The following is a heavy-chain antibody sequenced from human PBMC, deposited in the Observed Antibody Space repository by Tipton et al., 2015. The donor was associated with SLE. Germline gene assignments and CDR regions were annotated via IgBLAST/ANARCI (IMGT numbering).Heavy chain of an antibody. Sequence: LRLSCTVSGGSISSYYWNWVRQPPGKGLEWIGYIHNTGRTNYNPSLKSRVAISVDTSQSQFSLKLNSVTAADTAVYYCARGDLELSLDYWGQGTLVTVSS. CDR1: GGSISSYY. D-gene: IGHD3-3*01. CDR3: ARGDLELSLDY. J-gene: IGHJ4*02. V-gene: IGHV4-59*12. CDR2: IHNTGRT.